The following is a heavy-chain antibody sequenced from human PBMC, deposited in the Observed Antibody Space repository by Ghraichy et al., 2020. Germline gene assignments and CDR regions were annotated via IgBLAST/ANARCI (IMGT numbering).Heavy chain of an antibody. Sequence: GGSLRLSCAASGFTFNANDMTWVRQAPGRGLEWVSSINSGAIYRFYADSMKGRFFISRDNAQNSLYLQMTGLRVEDTAVYYFARIGYDTGSGGPTNAFDIWGQGTMVTVSS. V-gene: IGHV3-21*04. CDR1: GFTFNAND. CDR2: INSGAIYR. CDR3: ARIGYDTGSGGPTNAFDI. D-gene: IGHD2-8*02. J-gene: IGHJ3*02.